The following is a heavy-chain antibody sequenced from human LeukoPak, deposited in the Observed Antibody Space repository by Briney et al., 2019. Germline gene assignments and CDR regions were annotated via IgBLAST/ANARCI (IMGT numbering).Heavy chain of an antibody. Sequence: PSETLSLTCTVSGGSISSHYWSWIRQPPGKGLEWIGNIYYSGSTNYNPSLKSRVTISVDTSKNQFSLKLSSVTAADTAVYYCAAHYLAAAAGNWFDPWGQGTLVTVSS. V-gene: IGHV4-59*11. CDR3: AAHYLAAAAGNWFDP. D-gene: IGHD2-21*01. CDR2: IYYSGST. J-gene: IGHJ5*02. CDR1: GGSISSHY.